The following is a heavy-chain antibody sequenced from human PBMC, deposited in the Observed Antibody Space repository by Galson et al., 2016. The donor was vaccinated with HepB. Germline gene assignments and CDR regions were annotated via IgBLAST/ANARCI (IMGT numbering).Heavy chain of an antibody. D-gene: IGHD1-26*01. CDR1: GFTFSDYY. Sequence: SLRLSCAASGFTFSDYYMSWIRQAPGKGLEWVGRTRNKASSYSTEYAASVKGRFTISRDDSKNSLYLQMNSLKTEDTAVYYCARDSGTYEIDYWSQGTLVTVSS. V-gene: IGHV3-72*01. J-gene: IGHJ4*02. CDR2: TRNKASSYST. CDR3: ARDSGTYEIDY.